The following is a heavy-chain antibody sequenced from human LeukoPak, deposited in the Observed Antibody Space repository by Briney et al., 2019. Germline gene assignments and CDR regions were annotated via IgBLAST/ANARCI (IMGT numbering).Heavy chain of an antibody. CDR3: AREGWDSSGENYFDY. CDR1: GYSISSYY. V-gene: IGHV4-59*01. Sequence: PSETLSLTCAVSGYSISSYYWSWIRQPPGKGLEWIGYIYYSGSTNYNPSLKSRVTISVDTSKNQFSLKLSSVTAADTAVYYCAREGWDSSGENYFDYWGQGTLVTVSS. CDR2: IYYSGST. J-gene: IGHJ4*02. D-gene: IGHD3-22*01.